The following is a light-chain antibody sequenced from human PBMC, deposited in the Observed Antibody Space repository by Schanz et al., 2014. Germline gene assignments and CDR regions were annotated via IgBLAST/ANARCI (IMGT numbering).Light chain of an antibody. CDR1: SSDVGTYNF. CDR2: EGS. Sequence: QSALTQPASVSGSPGQSITISCTGTSSDVGTYNFVSWYQQHPGKAPKLMIYEGSKRPSGVSNRFSGSKSGNTASLTISGLQAEDEADYYCCSYAGSSTWLFGGGTKLTVL. CDR3: CSYAGSSTWL. V-gene: IGLV2-23*01. J-gene: IGLJ3*02.